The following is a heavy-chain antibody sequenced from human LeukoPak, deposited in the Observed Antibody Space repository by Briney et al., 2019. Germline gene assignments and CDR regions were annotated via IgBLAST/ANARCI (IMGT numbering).Heavy chain of an antibody. D-gene: IGHD1-1*01. J-gene: IGHJ4*02. Sequence: PSETLSLTCTVSGGSISSGSYYWSWIRQPAGKGLEWIGRIYTSGSTNYNPSLKSRVTMSVDTSKNQFSLKLRSVTAADTAVYYCARDRGTWNDDGFDYWGQGTLVTVSS. CDR2: IYTSGST. V-gene: IGHV4-61*02. CDR1: GGSISSGSYY. CDR3: ARDRGTWNDDGFDY.